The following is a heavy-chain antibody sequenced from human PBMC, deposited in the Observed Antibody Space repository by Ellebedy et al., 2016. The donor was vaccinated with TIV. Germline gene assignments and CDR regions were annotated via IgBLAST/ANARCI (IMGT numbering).Heavy chain of an antibody. CDR2: IIGSGGTS. V-gene: IGHV3-23*01. J-gene: IGHJ4*02. D-gene: IGHD5-12*01. CDR3: AKVSLSSSYNSGYYPFAS. CDR1: GFTFSNYA. Sequence: PGGSLRLSCEGSGFTFSNYAISWVRQAPGKGLEWVSGIIGSGGTSYYADSVKGRFTISRDNSKNILYLQMSSLRAEDTAVYYCAKVSLSSSYNSGYYPFASWGQGTLVTVSS.